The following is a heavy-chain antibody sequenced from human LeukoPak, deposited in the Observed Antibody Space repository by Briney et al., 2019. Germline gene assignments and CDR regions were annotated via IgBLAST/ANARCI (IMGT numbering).Heavy chain of an antibody. CDR1: GGSISSYY. CDR3: ARGISSGWYGAFDI. J-gene: IGHJ3*02. V-gene: IGHV4-4*07. D-gene: IGHD6-19*01. CDR2: IYTGGST. Sequence: SETLSLTCKILGGSISSYYWSWIRQPAGKGLEWIGHIYTGGSTNANPPIKSPVTMSVDTSKNQFSPKLSSVTAADTAVYYCARGISSGWYGAFDIWGQGTMVTVHS.